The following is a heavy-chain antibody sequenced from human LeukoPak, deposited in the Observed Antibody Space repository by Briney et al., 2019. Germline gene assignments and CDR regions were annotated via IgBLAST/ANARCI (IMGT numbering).Heavy chain of an antibody. V-gene: IGHV1-2*02. Sequence: AASVKVSCKASGYTFTGYYMHWVRQAPGQGLEWMGWINPNSGGTNYAQKFQGRVTMTRDTSTSTVYMELSSLRSEDTAVYYCARDSGRFGESPFFDYWGQGTLVTVSS. CDR3: ARDSGRFGESPFFDY. CDR2: INPNSGGT. J-gene: IGHJ4*02. CDR1: GYTFTGYY. D-gene: IGHD3-10*01.